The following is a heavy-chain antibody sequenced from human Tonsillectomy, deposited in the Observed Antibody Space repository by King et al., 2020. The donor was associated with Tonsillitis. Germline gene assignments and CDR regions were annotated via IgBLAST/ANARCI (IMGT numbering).Heavy chain of an antibody. CDR1: GFTLSNYG. Sequence: VQLVESGGGVVQPGRSLRLSCVASGFTLSNYGMHWVRQAPGKGLEWVALISCDGSHKYYTDSVKGRFTISKDDSKNTLYLQMNRLRAEETAVYYCAKGGMVDIEATIDSDYFDYWGQGTLVTVSS. V-gene: IGHV3-30*18. J-gene: IGHJ4*02. CDR2: ISCDGSHK. CDR3: AKGGMVDIEATIDSDYFDY. D-gene: IGHD5-12*01.